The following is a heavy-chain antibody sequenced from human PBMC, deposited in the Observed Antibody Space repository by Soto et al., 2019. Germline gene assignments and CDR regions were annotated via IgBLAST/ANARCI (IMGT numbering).Heavy chain of an antibody. CDR2: IYSGGST. J-gene: IGHJ5*02. CDR3: ARKIMITFGDNWFDP. D-gene: IGHD3-16*01. CDR1: GFTVSSNY. V-gene: IGHV3-53*04. Sequence: GGSLRLSCAASGFTVSSNYMSWVRQAPGKGLEWVSVIYSGGSTYYADSVKGRFTISRHNSKNTLYLQMNSLRAEDTAVYYCARKIMITFGDNWFDPWGQGTLVTVSS.